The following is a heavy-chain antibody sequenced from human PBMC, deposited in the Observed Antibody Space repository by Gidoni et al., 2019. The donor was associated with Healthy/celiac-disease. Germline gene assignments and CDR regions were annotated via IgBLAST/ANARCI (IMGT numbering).Heavy chain of an antibody. V-gene: IGHV4-59*08. CDR3: ARQHSSGWSEFDY. J-gene: IGHJ4*02. CDR1: GGSISSYY. D-gene: IGHD6-19*01. CDR2: IYYSGST. Sequence: QVQLQESGPGLVKHSETLSLTCTVSGGSISSYYWSWIRQPPGKGLEWIGYIYYSGSTNYNPSLKSRVTISVDTSKNQFSLKLSPVTAADTAVYYCARQHSSGWSEFDYWGQGTLVTVSS.